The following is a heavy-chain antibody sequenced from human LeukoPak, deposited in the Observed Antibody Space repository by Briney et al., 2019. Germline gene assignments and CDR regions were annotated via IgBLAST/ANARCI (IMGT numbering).Heavy chain of an antibody. J-gene: IGHJ4*02. V-gene: IGHV3-30*03. D-gene: IGHD3-10*01. Sequence: GGSLRLSCEASGFTFRSYDMHWVRQAPGEGLEWVAVISFDGNNKYYSESVKGRFTISRDNSKNTLYLQMNSLRAEDTAVYYCARGGWGLDYWGQGTLVTVSS. CDR1: GFTFRSYD. CDR3: ARGGWGLDY. CDR2: ISFDGNNK.